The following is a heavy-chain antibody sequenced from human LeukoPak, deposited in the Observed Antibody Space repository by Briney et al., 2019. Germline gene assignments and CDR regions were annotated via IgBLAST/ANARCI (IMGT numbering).Heavy chain of an antibody. Sequence: PGGSLRLSCAAFGFTVSYYSISGVRQAPGKGLEWVSYIRKKANGGTTEWTTSVKGRFTISRDDSKSITFLQMKSLKTEDTAVYYCARTQGYDTSRTYLAEYFHLWGQGALVTVSS. D-gene: IGHD3-22*01. V-gene: IGHV3-22*01. J-gene: IGHJ1*01. CDR3: ARTQGYDTSRTYLAEYFHL. CDR1: GFTVSYYS. CDR2: IRKKANGGTT.